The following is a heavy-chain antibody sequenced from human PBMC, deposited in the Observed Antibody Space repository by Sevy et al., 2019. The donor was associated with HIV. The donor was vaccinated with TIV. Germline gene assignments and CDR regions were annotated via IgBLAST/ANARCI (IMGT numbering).Heavy chain of an antibody. CDR3: AKDHANNWFDP. CDR1: GFTFNIYA. CDR2: ISGSGCST. V-gene: IGHV3-23*01. J-gene: IGHJ5*02. Sequence: GGSLRLSCAASGFTFNIYAMTWVRQAPGKGLEWVSTISGSGCSTYYADSVKGRFTISRDNSKNTLNLQMNSLRAEDTAAYYCAKDHANNWFDPWGQGTLVTVSS.